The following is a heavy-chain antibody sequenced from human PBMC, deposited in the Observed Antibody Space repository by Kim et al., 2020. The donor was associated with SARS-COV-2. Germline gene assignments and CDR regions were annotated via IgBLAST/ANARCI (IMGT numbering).Heavy chain of an antibody. J-gene: IGHJ4*02. D-gene: IGHD5-12*01. CDR1: GYTFTTYA. Sequence: ASVKVSCKASGYTFTTYALHWVRQAPGQRPEWMGWINTGNGDTKYSQKFQDRVTITRDASASTAYMELNSLSSDDTAVYYCAGPGWLQDWGQGTLVTVSS. CDR2: INTGNGDT. CDR3: AGPGWLQD. V-gene: IGHV1-3*04.